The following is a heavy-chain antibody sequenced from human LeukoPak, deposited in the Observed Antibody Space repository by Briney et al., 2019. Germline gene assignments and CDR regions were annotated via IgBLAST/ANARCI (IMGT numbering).Heavy chain of an antibody. D-gene: IGHD4-17*01. Sequence: SETLSLTCTVAGGSISSFYWSWIRQPPGKGLEWIGYVYQTGSTFYSPSFKSRVSMSVDTSKNQFSLKLSFVTAADTAVYFCARDNGDYVLAFDYWGQGTLVTVSS. CDR1: GGSISSFY. J-gene: IGHJ4*02. V-gene: IGHV4-59*12. CDR2: VYQTGST. CDR3: ARDNGDYVLAFDY.